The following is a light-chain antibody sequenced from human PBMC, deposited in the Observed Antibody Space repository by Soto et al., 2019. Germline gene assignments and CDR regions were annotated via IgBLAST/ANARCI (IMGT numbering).Light chain of an antibody. CDR2: YNN. CDR1: SSNIGSNT. V-gene: IGLV1-44*01. Sequence: QSVLTQPPSASGTPGQRVTISCSGGSSNIGSNTVNWYQHLPGTAPKLLIYYNNQRPSGVPDRFSGSKSGTSASLAISGLQSEDESDYYCAAWDDTLKRDVFGTGTKVTVL. CDR3: AAWDDTLKRDV. J-gene: IGLJ1*01.